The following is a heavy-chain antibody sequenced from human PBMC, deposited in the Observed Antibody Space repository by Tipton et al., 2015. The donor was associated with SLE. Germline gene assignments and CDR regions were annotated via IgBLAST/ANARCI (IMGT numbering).Heavy chain of an antibody. CDR2: IYYSGST. CDR1: GGSTSSYY. V-gene: IGHV4-59*12. Sequence: TLSLTCTVSGGSTSSYYWSWIRQPPGKGLEWIGYIYYSGSTNYNPSLKSRVTISVDTSKNQFSLKLSSVTAADTAVYYCARDYYYDLWGRGTLVTVSS. J-gene: IGHJ2*01. CDR3: ARDYYYDL.